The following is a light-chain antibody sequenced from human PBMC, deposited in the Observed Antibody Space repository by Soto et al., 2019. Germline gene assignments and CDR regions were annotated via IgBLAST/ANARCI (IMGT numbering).Light chain of an antibody. CDR2: AAS. CDR3: QQSYSTPYT. CDR1: HNIRSN. V-gene: IGKV1-39*01. J-gene: IGKJ2*01. Sequence: DIQMTQSPSSLSASVGDRVTITCRASHNIRSNLNWFQQKPGIAPKSLIYAASSLQSGVPSRFSGSGSGTDFTLTISSLQPEDFATYYCQQSYSTPYTFAQGTRLEIK.